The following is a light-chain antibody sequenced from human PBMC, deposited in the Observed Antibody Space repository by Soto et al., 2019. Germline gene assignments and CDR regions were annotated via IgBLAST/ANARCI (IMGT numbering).Light chain of an antibody. Sequence: QSVLTQPASVSGSPGQSTTISCTGTSSDVGSYNLVSWYQQHPGKAPKLMIYEVSNRPSGVSNRFSGSKSGNTASLTISGLQAEDEADYYCSSYTTSNTRQIVFGTVTKVTVL. J-gene: IGLJ1*01. V-gene: IGLV2-14*02. CDR1: SSDVGSYNL. CDR2: EVS. CDR3: SSYTTSNTRQIV.